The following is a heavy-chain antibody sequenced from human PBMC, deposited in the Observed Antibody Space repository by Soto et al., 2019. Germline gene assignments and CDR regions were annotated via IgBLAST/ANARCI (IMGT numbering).Heavy chain of an antibody. CDR3: ARYYPSPSGYFIGTETTKFGMEV. D-gene: IGHD3-3*01. J-gene: IGHJ6*01. CDR1: VFTFMSYT. Sequence: KPGESXRLACASSVFTFMSYTINLVRHAPGRGLECVASISSSSRYIYQADSVKSRFTISRDNANNSPYLQMNSLRAEDTGVYFCARYYPSPSGYFIGTETTKFGMEVCGQGTTV. V-gene: IGHV3-21*01. CDR2: ISSSSRYI.